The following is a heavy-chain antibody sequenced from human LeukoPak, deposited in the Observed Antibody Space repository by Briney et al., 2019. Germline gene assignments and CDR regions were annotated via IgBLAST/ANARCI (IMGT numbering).Heavy chain of an antibody. J-gene: IGHJ6*02. D-gene: IGHD3-3*01. V-gene: IGHV3-23*01. CDR2: ISGSGGST. CDR1: GFTVNNNY. CDR3: AKDSPSYYDFWSGYYYYYYGMDV. Sequence: GGSLRLSCAASGFTVNNNYLSWVRQAPGKGLEWVSAISGSGGSTYYADSVKGRFTISRDNSKNTLYLQMNSLRAEDTAVYYCAKDSPSYYDFWSGYYYYYYGMDVWGQGTTVTVSS.